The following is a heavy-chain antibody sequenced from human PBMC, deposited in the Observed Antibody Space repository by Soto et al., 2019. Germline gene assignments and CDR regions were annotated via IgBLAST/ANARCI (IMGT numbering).Heavy chain of an antibody. CDR2: ISSSSSYI. Sequence: EGSLRLSCAASGFTFSSYSMNWVRQAPGKGLEWVSSISSSSSYIYYADSVKGRFTISRDNAKNSLYLQMNSLRAEDTAVYYCARRGWNYVDAFDIWGQGTMVTVSS. D-gene: IGHD1-7*01. CDR3: ARRGWNYVDAFDI. CDR1: GFTFSSYS. V-gene: IGHV3-21*01. J-gene: IGHJ3*02.